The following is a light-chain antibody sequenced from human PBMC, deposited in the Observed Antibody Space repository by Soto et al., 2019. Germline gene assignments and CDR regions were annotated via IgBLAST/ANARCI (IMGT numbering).Light chain of an antibody. CDR2: DAS. CDR3: T. CDR1: QSVSDN. J-gene: IGKJ4*01. Sequence: EIVVTQSPATLSLSPGERATLSCRASQSVSDNLAWYQQKPGQAPRLLIYDASNRATGIPASFSGSGSGTDFTLTISSREPEEQRSNLGTFGGGTKVEIK. V-gene: IGKV3-11*01.